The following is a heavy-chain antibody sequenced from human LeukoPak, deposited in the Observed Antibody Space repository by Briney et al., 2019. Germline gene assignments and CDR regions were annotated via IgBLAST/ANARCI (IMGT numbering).Heavy chain of an antibody. CDR3: AREEAYSSSWYFLPHYYYMDV. V-gene: IGHV4-39*07. CDR2: IYYSGST. D-gene: IGHD6-13*01. CDR1: GGSISSSSYY. J-gene: IGHJ6*03. Sequence: PSETLSLTCTVSGGSISSSSYYWGWNRQPPGKGLEWIGSIYYSGSTYYNPSLKSRVTISVDTSKNQFSLKLSSVTAADTAVYYCAREEAYSSSWYFLPHYYYMDVWGKGTTVTVSS.